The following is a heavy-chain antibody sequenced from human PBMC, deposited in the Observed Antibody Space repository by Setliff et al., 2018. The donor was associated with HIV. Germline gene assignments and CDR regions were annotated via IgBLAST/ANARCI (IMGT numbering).Heavy chain of an antibody. J-gene: IGHJ6*03. Sequence: ASVKVSCKTSGYTFTTYGITWVRQAPGQGLEWMGWISPFNGNTNFAQKFQGRVTMTTDTSTTTAYMELRNLTSDDTAVYFCARDSSFNMDVWGKGTTVTVSS. CDR3: ARDSSFNMDV. V-gene: IGHV1-18*01. CDR2: ISPFNGNT. CDR1: GYTFTTYG.